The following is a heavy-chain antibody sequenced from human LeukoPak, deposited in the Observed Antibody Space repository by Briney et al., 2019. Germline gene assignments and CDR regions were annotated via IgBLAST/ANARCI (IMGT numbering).Heavy chain of an antibody. V-gene: IGHV4-34*01. J-gene: IGHJ6*03. CDR3: ARDNPDIVVVPAARGYYYYMDV. Sequence: SETLSLTCAVYGGSFSGYYWSWIRQPPGKGLEWIGEINRSGSTNYNPSLKSRVTISVDTSKNQFSLKLSSVTAADTAVYYCARDNPDIVVVPAARGYYYYMDVWGKGTTVTVSS. D-gene: IGHD2-2*01. CDR2: INRSGST. CDR1: GGSFSGYY.